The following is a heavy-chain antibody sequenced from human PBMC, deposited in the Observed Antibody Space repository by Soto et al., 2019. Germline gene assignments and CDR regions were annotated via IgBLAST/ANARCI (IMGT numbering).Heavy chain of an antibody. CDR2: ISAYNGNT. J-gene: IGHJ6*02. CDR3: ARDLRITMIVVVINYYYGMDV. Sequence: ASVKVSCKASGYTFTSYYMHWVRQAPGQGLEWMGWISAYNGNTNYAQKLQGRVTMTTDTSTSTAYMELRSLRSDDTAVYYCARDLRITMIVVVINYYYGMDVWAKGPRSPSP. V-gene: IGHV1-18*04. D-gene: IGHD3-22*01. CDR1: GYTFTSYY.